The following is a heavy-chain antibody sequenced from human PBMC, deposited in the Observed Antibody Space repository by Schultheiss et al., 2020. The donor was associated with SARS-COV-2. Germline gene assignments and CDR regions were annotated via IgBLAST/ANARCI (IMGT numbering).Heavy chain of an antibody. V-gene: IGHV3-74*03. CDR1: GLPFSGYW. J-gene: IGHJ4*02. CDR2: INSDGSST. D-gene: IGHD3-22*01. CDR3: ARDLRDYYDSSGYPALGY. Sequence: GGSLRLSCVASGLPFSGYWMHWVRQVPGKGLVWVSRINSDGSSTTSADSAKGRFTISRDNAKNSLYLQMNSLRAEDTAVYYCARDLRDYYDSSGYPALGYWGQGTLVTVSS.